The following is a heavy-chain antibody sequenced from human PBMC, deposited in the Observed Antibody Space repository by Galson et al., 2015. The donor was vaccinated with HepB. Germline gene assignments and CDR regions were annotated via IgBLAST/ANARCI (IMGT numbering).Heavy chain of an antibody. CDR3: ARGGYYDSSGYLY. D-gene: IGHD3-22*01. CDR1: GFTFDDHG. Sequence: SLRLSCAASGFTFDDHGMSWVRQAPGKGLEWVSGINWDGTSTGYADSVKGRFTISRNNAKNSLYLQMNSLRVEDTALYYCARGGYYDSSGYLYWGQGTLVTVSS. CDR2: INWDGTST. V-gene: IGHV3-20*04. J-gene: IGHJ4*02.